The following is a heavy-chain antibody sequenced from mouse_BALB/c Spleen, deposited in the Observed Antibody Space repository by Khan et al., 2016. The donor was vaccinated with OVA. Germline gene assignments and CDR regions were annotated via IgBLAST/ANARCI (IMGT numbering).Heavy chain of an antibody. CDR2: IDPSNSET. V-gene: IGHV1-59*01. CDR1: GYTFTSYW. D-gene: IGHD2-14*01. J-gene: IGHJ3*01. Sequence: QVQLQQSGPELVRPGTSVKMSCKASGYTFTSYWMNWVKQRPGQGLEWIGMIDPSNSETSLNQKFKDKATLSEDKSSNTAYMQLSSLTSEDSAVYYCARYGYAAFAYWGQGTLVTVSA. CDR3: ARYGYAAFAY.